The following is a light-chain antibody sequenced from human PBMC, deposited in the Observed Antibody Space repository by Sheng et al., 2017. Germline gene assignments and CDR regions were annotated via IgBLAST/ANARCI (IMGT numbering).Light chain of an antibody. J-gene: IGLJ3*02. V-gene: IGLV3-1*01. Sequence: SYELTQPPSVSVSPGQTASITCSGDKLGSKYVSWYQQRPGQSPVLLLYQDDKRPSGIPERFSGSNSKSPATLTISGTQPMDEADYYCQAWDSNTVVFGGGTRLTVL. CDR3: QAWDSNTVV. CDR1: KLGSKY. CDR2: QDD.